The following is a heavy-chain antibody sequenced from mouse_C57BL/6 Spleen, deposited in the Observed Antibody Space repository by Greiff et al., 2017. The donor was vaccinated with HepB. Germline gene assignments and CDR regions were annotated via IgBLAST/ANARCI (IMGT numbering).Heavy chain of an antibody. D-gene: IGHD1-1*02. CDR2: INPENGDT. Sequence: VQLKESGAELVRPGASVKLSCTASGFNIKDDYMHWVKQRPEQGLEWIGWINPENGDTEYASKFQGKATITADTSSNTAYLQLSSLTSEDTAVYYRTTGLFPYWGQGTTLTVSS. CDR3: TTGLFPY. CDR1: GFNIKDDY. J-gene: IGHJ2*01. V-gene: IGHV14-4*01.